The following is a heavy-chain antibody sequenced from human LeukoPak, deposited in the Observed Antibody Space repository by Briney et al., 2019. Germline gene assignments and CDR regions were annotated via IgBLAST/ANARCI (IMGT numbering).Heavy chain of an antibody. CDR2: ISAYNGNT. CDR1: GYTFTSYG. V-gene: IGHV1-18*01. Sequence: ASVKVSCKASGYTFTSYGISWVRQAPGQGLEWMGWISAYNGNTNYAQKLQGRVTMTTDTSTSTAYMELRSLRSDDTAVYYCARDKAVAGIRYYYGMDVWGQGTTVTVSS. CDR3: ARDKAVAGIRYYYGMDV. J-gene: IGHJ6*02. D-gene: IGHD6-19*01.